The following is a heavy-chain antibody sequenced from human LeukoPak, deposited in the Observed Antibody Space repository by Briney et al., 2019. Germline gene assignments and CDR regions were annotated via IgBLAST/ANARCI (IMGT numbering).Heavy chain of an antibody. J-gene: IGHJ4*02. V-gene: IGHV4-4*07. Sequence: SETLSLTCTVSGGSINSYYWSWIRQPAGKGLEWIGRIYSSGSANYNPSLKSRVTMSVDMSKKHFSLKLSSVTAADTAVYYCAGTGLFFDYWGQGILVTVSS. D-gene: IGHD7-27*01. CDR3: AGTGLFFDY. CDR2: IYSSGSA. CDR1: GGSINSYY.